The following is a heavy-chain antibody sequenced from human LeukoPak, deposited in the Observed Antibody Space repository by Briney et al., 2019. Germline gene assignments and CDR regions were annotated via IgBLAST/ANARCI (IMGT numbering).Heavy chain of an antibody. D-gene: IGHD6-19*01. J-gene: IGHJ4*02. V-gene: IGHV1-2*02. CDR2: INPNSGGT. CDR1: GYTFTDYY. Sequence: GASVKVSCKASGYTFTDYYMHWVRRAPGQGLEWMGWINPNSGGTDYAQKFQGRVTMTRDTSISTAYMDLSSLRSDDTAVYFSARDSHSSGWFLPDYWGQGTLVTVSS. CDR3: ARDSHSSGWFLPDY.